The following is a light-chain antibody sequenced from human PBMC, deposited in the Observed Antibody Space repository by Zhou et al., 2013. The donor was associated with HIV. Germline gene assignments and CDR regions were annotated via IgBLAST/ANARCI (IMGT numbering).Light chain of an antibody. Sequence: DIQMTQSPSSLSASIGDRVTITCRASQSISSWLAWYQQKPGKAPKLLIYQASSLESGVPSRFRGSGSGTDFTLTISSLQPEDVATYYCQKYNSALFTFGPGTKVDIK. CDR1: QSISSW. J-gene: IGKJ3*01. V-gene: IGKV1-5*03. CDR2: QAS. CDR3: QKYNSALFT.